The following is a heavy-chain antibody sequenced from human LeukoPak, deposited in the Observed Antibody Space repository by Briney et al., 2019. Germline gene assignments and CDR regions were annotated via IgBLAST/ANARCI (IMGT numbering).Heavy chain of an antibody. V-gene: IGHV4-59*08. Sequence: PSETLSLTCAVYGGSFSGYYWSWIRQPPGKGLEWIGCIYYSGSTNYNPSLESRITISLDTSKNQFSLQLRSVTAADTAVYYCARHFGTVTSYGMDVWGLGTTVTVSS. D-gene: IGHD4-17*01. J-gene: IGHJ6*02. CDR1: GGSFSGYY. CDR3: ARHFGTVTSYGMDV. CDR2: IYYSGST.